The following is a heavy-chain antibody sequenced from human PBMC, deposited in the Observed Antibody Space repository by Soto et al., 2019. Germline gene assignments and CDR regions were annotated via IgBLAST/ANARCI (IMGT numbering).Heavy chain of an antibody. J-gene: IGHJ4*02. CDR1: GFTFSIYW. D-gene: IGHD3-9*01. CDR3: ARDFMGIRYFDWLPPTQFDY. Sequence: GSLRLSCAASGFTFSIYWMSWVRQAPGKGLEWVANIKQDGSEKYYVDSVKGRFTISRDNAKNSLYLQMNSLRAEDTAVYYCARDFMGIRYFDWLPPTQFDYWGQGTLVTVSS. V-gene: IGHV3-7*01. CDR2: IKQDGSEK.